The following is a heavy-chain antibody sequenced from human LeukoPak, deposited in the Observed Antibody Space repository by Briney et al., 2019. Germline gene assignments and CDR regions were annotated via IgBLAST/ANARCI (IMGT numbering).Heavy chain of an antibody. V-gene: IGHV3-30*18. CDR3: AKDTRAVPGDYDYYYYYGMDV. J-gene: IGHJ6*02. D-gene: IGHD4-17*01. Sequence: PGGSLRLSCAASGFTFSRYGIHWVRQAPGKGLEWVTIISSDGSNKYYAHSGKGRFTISRDNSKNTLYLQMNSLRAEDTAVYYCAKDTRAVPGDYDYYYYYGMDVWGQGTTVTVSS. CDR1: GFTFSRYG. CDR2: ISSDGSNK.